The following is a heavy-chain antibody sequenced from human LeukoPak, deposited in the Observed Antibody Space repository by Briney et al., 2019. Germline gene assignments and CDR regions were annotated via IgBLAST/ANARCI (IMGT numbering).Heavy chain of an antibody. V-gene: IGHV4-59*11. Sequence: SETLSLTCSVSGVSISSQYWSWLRQPPGKGLEWLGYIYYSGTTNYNPSLKSRVTISVDTSKNQFSLKLSSVTAADTAVYYCARDSDYGDYFDYWGQGTLVTVSS. CDR3: ARDSDYGDYFDY. CDR1: GVSISSQY. CDR2: IYYSGTT. J-gene: IGHJ4*02. D-gene: IGHD4-17*01.